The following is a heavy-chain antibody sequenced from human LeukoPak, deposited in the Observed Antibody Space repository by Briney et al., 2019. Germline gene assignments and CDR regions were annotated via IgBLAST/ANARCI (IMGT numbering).Heavy chain of an antibody. Sequence: GGSLRLSCASSGFTFSSYAMSWVRQAPGKGLEWVANIKQDGSEKYYVDSVKGRFTISRDNAKNSLYLQMNSLRAEDTAVYYCARDPGSGYDPRYYFDYWGQGTLVTVSS. V-gene: IGHV3-7*01. CDR3: ARDPGSGYDPRYYFDY. J-gene: IGHJ4*02. CDR1: GFTFSSYA. D-gene: IGHD5-12*01. CDR2: IKQDGSEK.